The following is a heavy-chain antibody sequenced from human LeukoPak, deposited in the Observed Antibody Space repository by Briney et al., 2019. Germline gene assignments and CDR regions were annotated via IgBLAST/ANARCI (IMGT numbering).Heavy chain of an antibody. CDR2: ISYDGSNK. J-gene: IGHJ4*02. CDR3: ARGATTSSREFDY. V-gene: IGHV3-30*19. Sequence: GGSLRLSCAASGFTFSSYGMHWVRQAPGKGLEWVAVISYDGSNKYYADSVKGRFTISRDNSKNTLYLQMNSLRAEDTAVYYCARGATTSSREFDYWGQGTLVTVSS. CDR1: GFTFSSYG. D-gene: IGHD1-7*01.